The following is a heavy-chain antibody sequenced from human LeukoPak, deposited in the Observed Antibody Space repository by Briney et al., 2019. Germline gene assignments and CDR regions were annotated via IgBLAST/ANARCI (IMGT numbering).Heavy chain of an antibody. D-gene: IGHD3-10*01. CDR1: GFTFSSYA. J-gene: IGHJ6*02. CDR2: ISGSGGST. CDR3: AKDLNVLLYGMDV. V-gene: IGHV3-23*01. Sequence: GGSLRLSCAASGFTFSSYAMSWVRQAPGKGLEWVSAISGSGGSTYYADSVKGRFTISRGNSKNTLYLQMNSLRAEDTAVYYCAKDLNVLLYGMDVWGQGTTVTVSS.